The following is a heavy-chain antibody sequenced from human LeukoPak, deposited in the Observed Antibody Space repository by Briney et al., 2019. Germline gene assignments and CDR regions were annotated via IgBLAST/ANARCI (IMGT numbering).Heavy chain of an antibody. CDR1: GYTFTSYY. J-gene: IGHJ6*02. Sequence: GASVKVSCKASGYTFTSYYMHWVRQAPGQGLEWMGIINPSGGSTSYAQKFQGRVTMTRDTSTSTVYMELSSLRSEDTAVYYCARDLPPPKSSSALPGWGMDVWGQGTTVTVSS. V-gene: IGHV1-46*01. CDR2: INPSGGST. D-gene: IGHD6-13*01. CDR3: ARDLPPPKSSSALPGWGMDV.